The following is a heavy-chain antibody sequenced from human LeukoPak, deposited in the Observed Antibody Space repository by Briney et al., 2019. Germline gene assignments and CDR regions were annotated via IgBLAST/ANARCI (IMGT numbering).Heavy chain of an antibody. CDR1: GYSISSGYY. V-gene: IGHV4-38-2*02. Sequence: PSETLSLTCTVSGYSISSGYYWGWIRQPPGKGLEWIGSIYHSGSTYYNPSLKSRVTISVDTSKNQFSLKLSSVTAADTAVYYCARDRPSSYSSSWYRGRNWFDPWGQGTLVTVSS. CDR3: ARDRPSSYSSSWYRGRNWFDP. D-gene: IGHD6-13*01. CDR2: IYHSGST. J-gene: IGHJ5*02.